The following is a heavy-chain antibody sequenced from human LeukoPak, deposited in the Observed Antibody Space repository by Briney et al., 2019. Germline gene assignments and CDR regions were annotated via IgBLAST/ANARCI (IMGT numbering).Heavy chain of an antibody. J-gene: IGHJ6*03. CDR3: ARGFQAAGYYYYYYMDV. Sequence: SETLSLTCTVSGGSISSHYWSWIRQPPGKGLERIGYIYYSGSTNYNPSHKSRLTISVDTSKNQFSLKLTSVTAADTAVYYCARGFQAAGYYYYYYMDVWGKGTTVTVSS. D-gene: IGHD6-13*01. V-gene: IGHV4-59*11. CDR2: IYYSGST. CDR1: GGSISSHY.